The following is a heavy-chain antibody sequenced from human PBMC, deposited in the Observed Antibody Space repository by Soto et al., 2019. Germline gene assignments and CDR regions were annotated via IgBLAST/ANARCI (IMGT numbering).Heavy chain of an antibody. CDR2: ISSSSSYI. CDR1: GFTFSSYS. V-gene: IGHV3-21*01. J-gene: IGHJ4*02. D-gene: IGHD3-22*01. Sequence: GGSLSLSCAASGFTFSSYSMNWVRQAPGKGLEWVSSISSSSSYIYYADSVKGRFTISRDDAKNSLYLQMNSLRAEDTAVYYCARDTYYYDSSGYYGSYFDYWGQGTLVTVSS. CDR3: ARDTYYYDSSGYYGSYFDY.